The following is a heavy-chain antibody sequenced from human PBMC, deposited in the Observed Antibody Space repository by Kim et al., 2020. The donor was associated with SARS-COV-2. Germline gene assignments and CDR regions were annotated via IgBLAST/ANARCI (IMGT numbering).Heavy chain of an antibody. Sequence: SETLSLTCTVSGGSISSSSYYWGWNRQPPGKGLEWIGSIYYSGSTYYNPSLKSRVTISVDTSKNQFSLKLSSVTAADTAVYYCARSLGAGPSTIFGVVIIPDAFDIWGQGTMVTVSS. J-gene: IGHJ3*02. CDR1: GGSISSSSYY. CDR2: IYYSGST. D-gene: IGHD3-3*01. V-gene: IGHV4-39*01. CDR3: ARSLGAGPSTIFGVVIIPDAFDI.